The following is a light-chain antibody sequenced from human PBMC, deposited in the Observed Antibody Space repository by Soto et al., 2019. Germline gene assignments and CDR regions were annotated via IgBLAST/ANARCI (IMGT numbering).Light chain of an antibody. J-gene: IGKJ1*01. CDR1: QSVSSN. CDR3: QQYNNWLRT. Sequence: EIVMTQSPAILSVSPGERATLSCRASQSVSSNLAWYQQKPGQAPRLLIYGASTRATGIPARFSGSGSGTEFTLIISSLQSEDFAVYYCQQYNNWLRTFGQGTKVEIK. CDR2: GAS. V-gene: IGKV3-15*01.